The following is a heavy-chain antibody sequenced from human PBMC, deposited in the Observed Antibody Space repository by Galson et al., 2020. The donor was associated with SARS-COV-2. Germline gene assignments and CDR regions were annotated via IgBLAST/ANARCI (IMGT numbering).Heavy chain of an antibody. CDR1: GGSFSGYY. Sequence: SQTLSLTCAVYGGSFSGYYWSWIRQPPGKGLEWIGEINHSGSTNYNPSLKSRVTISVDTSKNQFSLKLSSVTAADTAVYYCARCWHYYDSSGYMLFDYWGQGTLVTVSS. CDR2: INHSGST. V-gene: IGHV4-34*01. CDR3: ARCWHYYDSSGYMLFDY. D-gene: IGHD3-22*01. J-gene: IGHJ4*02.